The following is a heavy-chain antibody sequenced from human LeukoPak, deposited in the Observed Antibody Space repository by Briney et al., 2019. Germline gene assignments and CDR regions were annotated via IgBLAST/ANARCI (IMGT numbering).Heavy chain of an antibody. CDR1: GGTFSSYA. Sequence: VASVKVSCKASGGTFSSYAISWVRQAPGQGLEWMGGIIPIFGTTNYAQKFQDRVTITADKSTSTAYMELSSLRSEDTAVYYCARLYYDFWSGYYNYYYYMDVWGKGTTVTVSS. D-gene: IGHD3-3*01. CDR3: ARLYYDFWSGYYNYYYYMDV. J-gene: IGHJ6*03. CDR2: IIPIFGTT. V-gene: IGHV1-69*06.